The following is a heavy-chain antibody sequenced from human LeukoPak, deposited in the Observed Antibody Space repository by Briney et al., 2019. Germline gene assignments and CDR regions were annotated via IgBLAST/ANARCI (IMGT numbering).Heavy chain of an antibody. J-gene: IGHJ4*02. CDR2: ISYDGSNK. V-gene: IGHV3-30-3*01. CDR1: GFTFSSYA. CDR3: ADFDY. Sequence: GGSLRLPCAASGFTFSSYAMHWVRQAPGKGLEWVAVISYDGSNKYYADSVKGRFTISRDNSKNTLYLQMNSLRAEDTAVYYCADFDYWGQGTLVTVSS.